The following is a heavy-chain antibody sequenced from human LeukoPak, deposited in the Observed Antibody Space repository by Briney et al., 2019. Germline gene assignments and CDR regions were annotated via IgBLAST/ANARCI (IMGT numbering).Heavy chain of an antibody. V-gene: IGHV3-53*01. CDR1: GFTFSSYA. CDR2: IYSGGST. Sequence: PGGSLRLSCAASGFTFSSYAMSWVRQAPGKGLEWVSVIYSGGSTYYADSVKGRFTISRDNSKNTLYLQMNSLRAEDTAVYYCARVPTRVQHSSYNDYWGQGTLVTVSS. J-gene: IGHJ4*02. CDR3: ARVPTRVQHSSYNDY. D-gene: IGHD3-3*02.